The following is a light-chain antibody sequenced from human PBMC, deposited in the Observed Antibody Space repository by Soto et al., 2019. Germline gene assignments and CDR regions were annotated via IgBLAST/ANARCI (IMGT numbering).Light chain of an antibody. J-gene: IGKJ1*01. CDR1: QSVSSSY. V-gene: IGKV3-20*01. CDR3: QQYGSSPTWT. Sequence: EIVLTQSPGTLSLSPGERATLSCRARQSVSSSYLAWYQQKAGQAPRLLIYGASSRATGIPDRFSGSGSGTDFTLTISRLEPEDFAVYYCQQYGSSPTWTFGQGTKVEIK. CDR2: GAS.